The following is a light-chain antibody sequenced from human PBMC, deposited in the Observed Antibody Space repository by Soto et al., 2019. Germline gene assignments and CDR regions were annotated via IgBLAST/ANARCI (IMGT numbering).Light chain of an antibody. V-gene: IGKV3-20*01. J-gene: IGKJ4*01. CDR1: QTVRNNY. CDR3: QQFSSYPLT. Sequence: EFVLTQSPGTLSLSPGERATLSCRASQTVRNNYLAWYQQKPGQAPRLLIYDVSSRATGIPDRFSGGGSGTDFTLTISRLEPEEFAVYYCQQFSSYPLTFGGGTKVDIK. CDR2: DVS.